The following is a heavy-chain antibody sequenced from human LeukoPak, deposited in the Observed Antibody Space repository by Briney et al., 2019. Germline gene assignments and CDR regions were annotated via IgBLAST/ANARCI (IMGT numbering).Heavy chain of an antibody. CDR2: ISSSGSTI. D-gene: IGHD3-10*01. Sequence: GGSLRLSCAASGFTFSDYYMSWIRQAPGKGLEWVSYISSSGSTIYYADSVKGRFTISRVNAKNSLYLQLNSLRADDTAVYYCARDSDYHYYGSGSYYRVPFDYWGQGTLVTVSS. J-gene: IGHJ4*02. V-gene: IGHV3-11*01. CDR3: ARDSDYHYYGSGSYYRVPFDY. CDR1: GFTFSDYY.